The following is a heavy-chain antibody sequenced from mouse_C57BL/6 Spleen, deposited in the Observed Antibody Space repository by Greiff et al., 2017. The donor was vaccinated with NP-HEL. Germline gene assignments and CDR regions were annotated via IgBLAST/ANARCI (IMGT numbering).Heavy chain of an antibody. CDR3: ARHGNYCYAMDD. D-gene: IGHD2-1*01. Sequence: QVQLQQSGAELVKPGASVKISCKASGYAFSSYWMNWVKQRPGKGLEWIGQIYPGDGDTNYNGKFKGKATLTADKSSSTAYMQLSSLTSEDSAVYFCARHGNYCYAMDDWGQGTSVTVSS. CDR2: IYPGDGDT. J-gene: IGHJ4*01. CDR1: GYAFSSYW. V-gene: IGHV1-80*01.